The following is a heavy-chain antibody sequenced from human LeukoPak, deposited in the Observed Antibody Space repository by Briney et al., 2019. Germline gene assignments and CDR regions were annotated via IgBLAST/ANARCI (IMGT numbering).Heavy chain of an antibody. Sequence: GRSLRLSCAASGFTFRNSGMHWVRQAPGRGLEWVSVIYSGGSTYYADSVKGRFTISRDNSKNTLYLQMNSLRAEDTAVYYCAREGIQGDFDYWGQGTLVTVSS. J-gene: IGHJ4*02. CDR3: AREGIQGDFDY. CDR1: GFTFRNSG. CDR2: IYSGGST. D-gene: IGHD1-14*01. V-gene: IGHV3-NL1*01.